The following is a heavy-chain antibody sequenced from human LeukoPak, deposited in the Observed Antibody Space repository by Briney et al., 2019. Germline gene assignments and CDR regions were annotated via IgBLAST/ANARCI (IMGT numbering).Heavy chain of an antibody. CDR2: LDPEDGET. CDR1: RYTLTELS. D-gene: IGHD6-19*01. J-gene: IGHJ4*02. CDR3: ATDYPPAPGYSSGWPYY. V-gene: IGHV1-24*01. Sequence: ASVKVSCKVSRYTLTELSMHWVRQAPGEGLEWMGGLDPEDGETIYAQNFQGRVTMTEDTSTDTAYMELSSLRSEDTAVYYCATDYPPAPGYSSGWPYYWGQGTLVTVSS.